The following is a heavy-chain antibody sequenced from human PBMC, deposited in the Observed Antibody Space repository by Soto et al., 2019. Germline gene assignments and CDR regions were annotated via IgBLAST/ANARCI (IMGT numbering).Heavy chain of an antibody. D-gene: IGHD6-13*01. CDR2: IYHSGST. Sequence: AESLTLTCAVAGGSISSSNCWSWVRQPPGKGLEWIGEIYHSGSTNYNPSLKSRVTISVDKSKNQFSLKLSSVTAADTAVYYCARDRAAVGGYYYYGMDVWGQGTTVT. J-gene: IGHJ6*02. V-gene: IGHV4-4*02. CDR1: GGSISSSNC. CDR3: ARDRAAVGGYYYYGMDV.